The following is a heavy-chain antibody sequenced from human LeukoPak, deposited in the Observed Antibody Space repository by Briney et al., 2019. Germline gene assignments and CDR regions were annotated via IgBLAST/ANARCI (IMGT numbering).Heavy chain of an antibody. J-gene: IGHJ4*02. V-gene: IGHV4-34*01. D-gene: IGHD5-24*01. CDR3: ARDGRGGYNPFDY. CDR1: GGSFSGYY. CDR2: INHSGST. Sequence: SETLSLTSAVYGGSFSGYYWSWIRQPPGKGLEWVGEINHSGSTNYNPSLRSRVTISVDTSKNQFSLKLSSVTAADTAVYYCARDGRGGYNPFDYWGQGTLVTVSS.